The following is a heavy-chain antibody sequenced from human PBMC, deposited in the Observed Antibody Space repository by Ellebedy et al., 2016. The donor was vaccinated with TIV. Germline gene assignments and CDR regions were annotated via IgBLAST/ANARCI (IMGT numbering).Heavy chain of an antibody. D-gene: IGHD1-26*01. Sequence: GESLKISCTASGFTFSDYFMSWIRQAPGKGLEWVSYIDDSGGARYYADSVRGRFTISRDNTKNSLTLEMNDLRVDDTAVYYCAKDRIGNYYFDLWGQGTLVSVSS. CDR1: GFTFSDYF. CDR2: IDDSGGAR. V-gene: IGHV3-11*04. CDR3: AKDRIGNYYFDL. J-gene: IGHJ5*02.